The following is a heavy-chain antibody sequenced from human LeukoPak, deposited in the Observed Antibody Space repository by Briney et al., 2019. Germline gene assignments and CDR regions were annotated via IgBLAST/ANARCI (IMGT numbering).Heavy chain of an antibody. J-gene: IGHJ4*02. CDR2: IKQDGGEK. CDR3: TRGWGSSGPGDV. CDR1: GFTISTYW. Sequence: PGGSLRLSCVVSGFTISTYWMSWVRQAPGKGLEWVANIKQDGGEKYYVDSVKGRLTISRDNGKNSLYLQLDSLGDEDTGVYYCTRGWGSSGPGDVWGPGTLVTVSS. V-gene: IGHV3-7*01. D-gene: IGHD6-19*01.